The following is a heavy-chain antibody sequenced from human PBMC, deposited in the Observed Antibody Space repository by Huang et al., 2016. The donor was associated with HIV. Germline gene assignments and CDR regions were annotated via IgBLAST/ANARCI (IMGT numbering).Heavy chain of an antibody. D-gene: IGHD6-19*01. CDR3: VRDQGRLAVGGIDNWFDP. J-gene: IGHJ5*02. Sequence: QVRLQESGPGLVKPSETLSLSCTVSGDSVSSHYWGWIRHPPGKGLEWIGTVYDSGTNKYNPRRKSRITISVDTSKNGFSLNITSVSAADTAMYFCVRDQGRLAVGGIDNWFDPWGQGALVTVSS. CDR1: GDSVSSHY. CDR2: VYDSGTN. V-gene: IGHV4-59*02.